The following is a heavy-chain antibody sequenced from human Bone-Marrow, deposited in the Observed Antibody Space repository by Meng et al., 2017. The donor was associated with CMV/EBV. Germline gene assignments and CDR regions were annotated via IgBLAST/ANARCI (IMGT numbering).Heavy chain of an antibody. CDR1: GYTFTSYY. J-gene: IGHJ4*02. CDR3: ARSSSWYGEFDY. V-gene: IGHV1-69*05. D-gene: IGHD6-13*01. Sequence: SVKVSCKASGYTFTSYYMHWVRQAPGQGLEWMGGIIPIFGTANYAQKFQGRVTITTDESTSTAYMELSSLRSEDTAVYYCARSSSWYGEFDYWGQGTLVTFSS. CDR2: IIPIFGTA.